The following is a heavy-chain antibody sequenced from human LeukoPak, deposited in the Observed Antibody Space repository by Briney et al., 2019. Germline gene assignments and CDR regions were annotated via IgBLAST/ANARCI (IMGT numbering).Heavy chain of an antibody. Sequence: GGSLRLSCAASGFTVSSNYMSWVRQAPGKGLEWVSIIYSGGSTYYAESVKGRFTISRDNSKNTLYLQMNSLRAEDTAVYYCARVIVDSAECFHHWGQGTLVTVSS. J-gene: IGHJ1*01. CDR2: IYSGGST. CDR3: ARVIVDSAECFHH. V-gene: IGHV3-53*01. CDR1: GFTVSSNY. D-gene: IGHD2-21*01.